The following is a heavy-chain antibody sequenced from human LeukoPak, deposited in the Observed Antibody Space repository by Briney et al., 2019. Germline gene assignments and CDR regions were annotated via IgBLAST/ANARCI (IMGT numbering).Heavy chain of an antibody. CDR1: DGSLSGNY. CDR3: ARDNDSSGTPQRTFDY. V-gene: IGHV4-34*01. J-gene: IGHJ4*02. CDR2: TSHGGHT. D-gene: IGHD3-22*01. Sequence: SETLSLTCSVYDGSLSGNYWSWVRQPPGKGLERIGETSHGGHTNYDPSLKSRVTISIDTSKNQFSLKLTSVTAADTAVYYCARDNDSSGTPQRTFDYWGQGTLVTVSS.